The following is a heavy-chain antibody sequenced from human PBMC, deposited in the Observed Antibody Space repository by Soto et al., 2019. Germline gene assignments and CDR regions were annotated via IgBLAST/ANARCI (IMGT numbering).Heavy chain of an antibody. D-gene: IGHD1-26*01. Sequence: QVQLVESGGGVVQPGRSLRLSCAASGFTFSSYGMHWVRQAPGKGLEWVAVISYDGSNKYYADSVKGRFTISRDKSKNTLYLQMNSLRAEDTAVYYCAKAVYSGSYFDYWGQVTLVTVSS. CDR1: GFTFSSYG. CDR3: AKAVYSGSYFDY. CDR2: ISYDGSNK. V-gene: IGHV3-30*18. J-gene: IGHJ4*02.